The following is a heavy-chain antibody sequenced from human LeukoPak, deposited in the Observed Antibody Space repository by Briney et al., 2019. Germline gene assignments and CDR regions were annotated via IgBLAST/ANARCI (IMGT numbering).Heavy chain of an antibody. V-gene: IGHV1-2*02. CDR1: GYTFTDYY. J-gene: IGHJ4*02. CDR3: ARDTGSYGSGSSHDY. D-gene: IGHD3-10*01. CDR2: SNPNSGDT. Sequence: ASVKVSCKASGYTFTDYYMHWVRQAPGQGLEWMGWSNPNSGDTNYAQKFQGRVTMTTDTSMTTAYMELRRLRSDDTAVYYCARDTGSYGSGSSHDYWGQGTLVTVSS.